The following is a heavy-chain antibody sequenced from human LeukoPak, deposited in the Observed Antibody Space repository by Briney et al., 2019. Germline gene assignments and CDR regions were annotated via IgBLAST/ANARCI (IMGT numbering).Heavy chain of an antibody. Sequence: ASVKVSCKASGYTFTGYYMHWVRQAPGQGLEWMGWINPNSGGTNYAQKFQGRVTMTRDTSISTAYMELSRLRSDDTAVYYCARNPSTTGTKDYWGQATLVTVSS. J-gene: IGHJ4*02. D-gene: IGHD1-1*01. CDR2: INPNSGGT. CDR1: GYTFTGYY. V-gene: IGHV1-2*02. CDR3: ARNPSTTGTKDY.